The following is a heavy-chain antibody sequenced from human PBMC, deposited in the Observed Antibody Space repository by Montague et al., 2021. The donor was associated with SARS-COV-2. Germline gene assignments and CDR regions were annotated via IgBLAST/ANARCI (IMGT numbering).Heavy chain of an antibody. CDR1: GASFSGNY. CDR2: VNSGGST. J-gene: IGHJ4*01. D-gene: IGHD4-17*01. V-gene: IGHV4-34*01. CDR3: ARSHYGDYFDF. Sequence: SETLSLTCTVSGASFSGNYWTWLRQSPGKGPEWMGEVNSGGSTNXNPSYKSRVAISVDTSKNQFSLSLRSLTAADTATYFCARSHYGDYFDFWGHGTQVTVSS.